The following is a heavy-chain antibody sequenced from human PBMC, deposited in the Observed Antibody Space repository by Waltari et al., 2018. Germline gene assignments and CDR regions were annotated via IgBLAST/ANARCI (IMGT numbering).Heavy chain of an antibody. J-gene: IGHJ5*02. CDR3: AHSHQRAVVPAARGDNWFDP. Sequence: QITLKESGPTLVKPTQTLTLTCTFSGFSLSTTGVGVGWIRQPHGKALEWLALIYWDDDKNYSPSLKSRLTITKDTSKNQVVLTMTNMDPVDTATYYCAHSHQRAVVPAARGDNWFDPWGQGTLVTVSS. V-gene: IGHV2-5*02. D-gene: IGHD2-2*01. CDR2: IYWDDDK. CDR1: GFSLSTTGVG.